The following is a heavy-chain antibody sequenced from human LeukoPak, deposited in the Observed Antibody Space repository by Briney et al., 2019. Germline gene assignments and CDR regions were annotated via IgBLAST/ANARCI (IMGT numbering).Heavy chain of an antibody. J-gene: IGHJ6*03. CDR1: GGSFSGYY. CDR3: ARDYGDYAHYYYYYYMDV. V-gene: IGHV4-34*01. CDR2: INHSGST. D-gene: IGHD4-17*01. Sequence: SETLSLTCAVYGGSFSGYYWSWIRQPPGKGLEWIGEINHSGSTNYNPSLKSRVTISVDTSKNQFSLKLSSVTAADTAVYYCARDYGDYAHYYYYYYMDVWGKGTTVTVSS.